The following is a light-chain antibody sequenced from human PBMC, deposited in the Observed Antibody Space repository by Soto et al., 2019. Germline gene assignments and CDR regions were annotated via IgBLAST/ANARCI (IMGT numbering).Light chain of an antibody. CDR1: QSVLYSSNNKNF. V-gene: IGKV4-1*01. CDR2: WAS. Sequence: DIVMTQSPDSLAVSLGERATINCKSSQSVLYSSNNKNFLAWYQKKPGQPPKLLIYWASTRESGVPDRFSGSGSGTDFTLTISSLQAEDVAVYYCQQYYGIPLTFGGGTKVEIK. J-gene: IGKJ4*01. CDR3: QQYYGIPLT.